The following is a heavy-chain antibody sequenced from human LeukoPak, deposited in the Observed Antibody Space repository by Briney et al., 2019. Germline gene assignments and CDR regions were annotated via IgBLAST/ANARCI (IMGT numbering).Heavy chain of an antibody. CDR3: AKGGYSSSPTHFDY. CDR2: ISSSGSYT. J-gene: IGHJ4*02. D-gene: IGHD6-6*01. Sequence: GGSLRLSCAASGLSYSDSYMTWIRQAPGKGLEWVSYISSSGSYTNYADSVQGRFTVSRDNAKNSLYLQMNSLRAEDTALYYCAKGGYSSSPTHFDYWGQGTLVTVAS. V-gene: IGHV3-11*05. CDR1: GLSYSDSY.